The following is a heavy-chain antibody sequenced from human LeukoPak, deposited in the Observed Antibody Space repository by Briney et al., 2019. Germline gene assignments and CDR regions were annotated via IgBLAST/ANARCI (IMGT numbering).Heavy chain of an antibody. CDR2: VKPDGGDK. Sequence: GGSLRLSCAASGFTFSSHWMTWVGQAPGKGLQWVASVKPDGGDKYYVDSVKGRFIISRDNAKNSLFLQMSSLQAEDMAVYYCARHSDRRDDFWGQGSLVTVSS. CDR3: ARHSDRRDDF. J-gene: IGHJ4*02. CDR1: GFTFSSHW. V-gene: IGHV3-7*05.